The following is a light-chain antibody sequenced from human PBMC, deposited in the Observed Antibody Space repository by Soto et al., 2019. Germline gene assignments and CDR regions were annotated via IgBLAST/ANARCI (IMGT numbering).Light chain of an antibody. CDR3: SSYTSSSTLEV. CDR2: DVS. Sequence: QSALTQPASVSGSPGPSITISCTGTSSDVGGYNYVSWYQQHPGKAPKLMIYDVSNRPSGVSNRFSGSKSGNTASLTISGLQAEDEADYYCSSYTSSSTLEVFGTGTKLTVL. CDR1: SSDVGGYNY. V-gene: IGLV2-14*01. J-gene: IGLJ1*01.